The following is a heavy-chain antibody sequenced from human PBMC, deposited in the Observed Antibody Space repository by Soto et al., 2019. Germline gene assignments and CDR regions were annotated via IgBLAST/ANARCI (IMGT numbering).Heavy chain of an antibody. Sequence: SETLSLTCTVSGGSISSSSYYWGWIRQPSGKGLEWIGSIYYSGSTNYNPSLKSRVTISVDTSKNQFSLKLSSVTAADTAVYYCERRVMGKSMTYSYYMDAWAKG. CDR1: GGSISSSSYY. V-gene: IGHV4-39*01. J-gene: IGHJ6*03. D-gene: IGHD2-8*01. CDR3: ERRVMGKSMTYSYYMDA. CDR2: IYYSGST.